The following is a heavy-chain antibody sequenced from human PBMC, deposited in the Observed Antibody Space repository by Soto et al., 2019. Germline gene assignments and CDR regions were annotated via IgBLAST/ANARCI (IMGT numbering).Heavy chain of an antibody. D-gene: IGHD2-21*02. V-gene: IGHV4-59*01. CDR3: ARGAYCGGDCFYYFDS. J-gene: IGHJ4*02. CDR2: IHYSGAT. CDR1: GGSINSYY. Sequence: SETLSLTCTVSGGSINSYYWSWIRQPPGKGLEWIGYIHYSGATKYSASLNGRLSISVDTSKNKFSLRLNSVTAADTAVYYCARGAYCGGDCFYYFDSWGQGTLVTVSS.